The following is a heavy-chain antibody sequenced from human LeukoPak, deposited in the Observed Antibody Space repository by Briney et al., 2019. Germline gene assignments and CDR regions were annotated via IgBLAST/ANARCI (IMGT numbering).Heavy chain of an antibody. Sequence: GGSLRLSCAASGFTLSNYWMSWVRQAPGKGLEWVANINQDGSQTYYVDSPKGRFTISRDNVKGSLYLQMNSLRAEDTAVYYCARDLTMITFGGVIRFDPWGQGTLVTVSS. CDR1: GFTLSNYW. CDR2: INQDGSQT. V-gene: IGHV3-7*01. J-gene: IGHJ5*02. D-gene: IGHD3-16*02. CDR3: ARDLTMITFGGVIRFDP.